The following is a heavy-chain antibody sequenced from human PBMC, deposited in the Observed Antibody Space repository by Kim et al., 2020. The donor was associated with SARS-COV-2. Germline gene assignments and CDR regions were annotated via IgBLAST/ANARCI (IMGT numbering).Heavy chain of an antibody. J-gene: IGHJ4*02. CDR2: T. V-gene: IGHV3-23*01. Sequence: TYYADSVKGRFTISRDNSKNTLYLQMNSLRAEDTAVYYCAKDHSVGHFDYWGQGTLDTVSS. D-gene: IGHD2-21*01. CDR3: AKDHSVGHFDY.